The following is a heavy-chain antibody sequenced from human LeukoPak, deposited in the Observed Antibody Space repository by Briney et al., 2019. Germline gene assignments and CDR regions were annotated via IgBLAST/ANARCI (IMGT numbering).Heavy chain of an antibody. V-gene: IGHV3-7*01. Sequence: GGSLRLSCAASGFTFSGSWMSWVRQAPGKGLEWVANIKQDGSEEYHVDSVKGRFTISRDNAKNSLYLQMNSLRAEDTAVYYCVKYARGSDYWGQGTLVTVSS. CDR3: VKYARGSDY. CDR2: IKQDGSEE. CDR1: GFTFSGSW. J-gene: IGHJ4*02. D-gene: IGHD3-10*02.